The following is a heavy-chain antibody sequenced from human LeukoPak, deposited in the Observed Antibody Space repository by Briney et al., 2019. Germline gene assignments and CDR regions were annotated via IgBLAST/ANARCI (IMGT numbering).Heavy chain of an antibody. J-gene: IGHJ3*02. D-gene: IGHD5-12*01. CDR1: GGTFSSYA. CDR2: IIPILGIA. V-gene: IGHV1-69*04. CDR3: ARQSRLSNSGYPSSDAFDI. Sequence: ASVKVSCKASGGTFSSYAISWVRQAPGQGLEWMGRIIPILGIANYAQKFQGRVTITADKSTSTAYMELSSLRSEDTAMYYCARQSRLSNSGYPSSDAFDIWGQGTMVTVSS.